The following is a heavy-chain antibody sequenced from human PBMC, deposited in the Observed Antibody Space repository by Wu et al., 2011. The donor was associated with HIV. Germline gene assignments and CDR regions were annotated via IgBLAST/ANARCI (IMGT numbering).Heavy chain of an antibody. D-gene: IGHD2-2*01. CDR1: GGTFSSYA. V-gene: IGHV1-69*08. J-gene: IGHJ4*02. CDR2: IIPIFGTA. CDR3: ARDPAAYCGSTTCPFDY. Sequence: QVHXVQSGAEVKKPGSSVKVSCKASGGTFSSYAINWVRQAPGQGLEWMGRIIPIFGTANYAQKFQGRVTITADKSTSTAYMELSSLRSEDTAVYYCARDPAAYCGSTTCPFDYWGQGTLVTVSS.